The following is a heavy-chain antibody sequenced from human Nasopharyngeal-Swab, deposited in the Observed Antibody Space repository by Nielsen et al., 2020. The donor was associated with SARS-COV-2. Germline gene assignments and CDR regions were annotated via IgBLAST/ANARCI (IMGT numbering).Heavy chain of an antibody. D-gene: IGHD6-19*01. Sequence: KVSCKGSGYNFTSYWIGWVRQMPGKGLEWMGIIYPGDSDTRYSPSFQGQVTISADKSISTAYLQWSSLKASDTAMYYCARQGAVAGYYYYYMDVWGKGTTVTVSS. CDR1: GYNFTSYW. J-gene: IGHJ6*03. V-gene: IGHV5-51*01. CDR2: IYPGDSDT. CDR3: ARQGAVAGYYYYYMDV.